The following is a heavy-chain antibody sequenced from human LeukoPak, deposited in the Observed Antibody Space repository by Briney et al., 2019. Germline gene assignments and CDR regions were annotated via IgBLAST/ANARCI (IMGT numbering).Heavy chain of an antibody. V-gene: IGHV3-23*01. CDR1: GFTFATYA. J-gene: IGHJ4*02. CDR3: ARDRGGLRYIDY. D-gene: IGHD5-12*01. CDR2: ISGSGATT. Sequence: PGGSLRLSCAASGFTFATYALTWVRQAPGKGLEWVSAISGSGATTFYADSVKGRSTVYRDNSKNTLYLQMNSLRAEDTAVFYCARDRGGLRYIDYWGQGTLVTVSS.